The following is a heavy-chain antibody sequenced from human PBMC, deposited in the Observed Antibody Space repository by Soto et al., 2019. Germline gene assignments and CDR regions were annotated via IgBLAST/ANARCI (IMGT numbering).Heavy chain of an antibody. CDR2: ISGSGGST. D-gene: IGHD2-2*01. V-gene: IGHV3-23*01. CDR3: AKENIVVVPAARKPADYYYGMDV. Sequence: GGSLRLSCAASGFTFSSYAMSWVRQAPGKGLEWASAISGSGGSTYYADSVKGRFTISRDNSKNTLYLQMNSLRAEDTAVYYCAKENIVVVPAARKPADYYYGMDVWGQGTTVTVSS. J-gene: IGHJ6*02. CDR1: GFTFSSYA.